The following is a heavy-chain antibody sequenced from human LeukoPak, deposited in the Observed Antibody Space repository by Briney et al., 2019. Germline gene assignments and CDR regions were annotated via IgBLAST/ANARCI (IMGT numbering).Heavy chain of an antibody. Sequence: GGSLRLSCAASGFTFSSYGMHWVRQAPGKGLEWVAFTRYDGSNKYYADSVKGRFTISRDNSKNTLYLQMNSLRAEDTAVYYCAKRSDDYFDYWGQGTLVTVSS. CDR3: AKRSDDYFDY. V-gene: IGHV3-30*02. CDR2: TRYDGSNK. J-gene: IGHJ4*02. CDR1: GFTFSSYG.